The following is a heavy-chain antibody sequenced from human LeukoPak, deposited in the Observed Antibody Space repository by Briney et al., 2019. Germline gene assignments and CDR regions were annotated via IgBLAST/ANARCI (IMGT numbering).Heavy chain of an antibody. V-gene: IGHV1-2*02. CDR3: ARVVAVTGTPVYYMDV. J-gene: IGHJ6*03. D-gene: IGHD6-19*01. CDR1: GYMFTGYY. Sequence: ASVRVSCKASGYMFTGYYMHWVRQAPGQGLEWMGWINPNSGGTNYAQKFQGRVTMTRDTSISTAYMDLNRLRSDDTAVYYCARVVAVTGTPVYYMDVWGKGTTVTVSS. CDR2: INPNSGGT.